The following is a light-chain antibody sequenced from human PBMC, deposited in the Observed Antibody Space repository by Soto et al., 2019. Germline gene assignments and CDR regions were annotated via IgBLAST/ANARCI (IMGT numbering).Light chain of an antibody. CDR3: QQRSNWTPIT. J-gene: IGKJ5*01. Sequence: AIQLTQSPSSLSASVGDRVTITCRASQGISSALAWYQQKPGKAPKLLISHASSLESGVPSRFSGSGSGTDFTLTISSLEPEDFAVYYCQQRSNWTPITFGQGTRLE. CDR1: QGISSA. CDR2: HAS. V-gene: IGKV1-13*02.